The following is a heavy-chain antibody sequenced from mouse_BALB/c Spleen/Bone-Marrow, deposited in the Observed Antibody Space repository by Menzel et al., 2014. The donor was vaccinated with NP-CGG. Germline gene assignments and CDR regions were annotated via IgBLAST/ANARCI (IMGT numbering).Heavy chain of an antibody. CDR1: GFTFSSYI. CDR3: VRHRYGGYYFDY. D-gene: IGHD2-14*01. CDR2: ISNGGDNT. Sequence: EVMLVESGGGLVQPGGSLKLSCAASGFTFSSYIMSWVRQTPEKRLEWVAYISNGGDNTYYPDTVKGRFIISRDNAKNTLCLQMSSLKSEDTAMYYCVRHRYGGYYFDYWGQGTTLTVSS. J-gene: IGHJ2*01. V-gene: IGHV5-12-2*01.